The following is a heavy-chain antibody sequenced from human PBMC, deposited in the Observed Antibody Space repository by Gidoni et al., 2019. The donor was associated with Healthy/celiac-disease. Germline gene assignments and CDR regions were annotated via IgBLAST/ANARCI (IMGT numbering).Heavy chain of an antibody. J-gene: IGHJ5*02. V-gene: IGHV2-70*01. CDR3: ARIQHRQYRNWFDP. CDR2: IDWDDDK. CDR1: GFSLSTSGMC. D-gene: IGHD2-2*01. Sequence: QVTLRESGPALVKPTQTLTLTCTFSGFSLSTSGMCVSWIRQPPGKALEWLSLIDWDDDKYYSTSLKTRLTISKDTSKNQVVLTMTNMDPVDTATYYCARIQHRQYRNWFDPWGQGTLVTVSS.